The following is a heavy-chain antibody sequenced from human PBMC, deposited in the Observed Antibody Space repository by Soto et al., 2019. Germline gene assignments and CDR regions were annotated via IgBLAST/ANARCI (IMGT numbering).Heavy chain of an antibody. D-gene: IGHD2-15*01. CDR1: GYTFTSYG. CDR3: VRTAQWYFDI. V-gene: IGHV1-18*01. CDR2: TSPYNGNT. Sequence: ASVKVSCKASGYTFTSYGVSWVRQAPGQCLEWVGWTSPYNGNTNYAQKLQGRVTLTTDTSTDTAYVEVRSLRSDDTAMYYCVRTAQWYFDIWGQGTLVTVS. J-gene: IGHJ3*02.